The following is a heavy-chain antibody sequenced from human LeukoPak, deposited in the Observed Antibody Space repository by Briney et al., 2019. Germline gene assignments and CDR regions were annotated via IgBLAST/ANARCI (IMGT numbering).Heavy chain of an antibody. V-gene: IGHV4-34*01. CDR1: GGSFSGYY. D-gene: IGHD3-9*01. CDR2: INHSGST. CDR3: AREGRRLLTGYYKAPGAFDI. J-gene: IGHJ3*02. Sequence: SETLSLTCAVYGGSFSGYYWSWIRQPPGKGLEWIGEINHSGSTNYNPSLKSRVTISVDTSKNQFSLKLSSVTAADTAVYYYAREGRRLLTGYYKAPGAFDIWGQGTMVTVSS.